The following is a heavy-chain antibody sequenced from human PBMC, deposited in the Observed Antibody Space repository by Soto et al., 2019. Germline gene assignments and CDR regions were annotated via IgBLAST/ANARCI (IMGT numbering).Heavy chain of an antibody. J-gene: IGHJ6*02. CDR2: ISYDGSNK. V-gene: IGHV3-30*18. CDR1: GFTFSSYG. D-gene: IGHD6-6*01. Sequence: PGGSLRLSCAAPGFTFSSYGMHWVRQAPGKGLEWVAVISYDGSNKYYADSVKGRFTISRDNSKNTLYLQMNSLRAEDTAVYYCAKESIAARVYYYGMDVWGQGTTVTVSS. CDR3: AKESIAARVYYYGMDV.